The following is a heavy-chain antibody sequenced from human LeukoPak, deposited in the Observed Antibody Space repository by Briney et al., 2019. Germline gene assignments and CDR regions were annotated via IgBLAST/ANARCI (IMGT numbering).Heavy chain of an antibody. CDR2: IRYDESDK. CDR3: ARGPGYYSDPSGY. Sequence: GGSLRLSCAASGFTFSSYGMHWIRQAPGKGLEWVAFIRYDESDKYYADSVKGRFTISRDNSKNTLYLQMNSLRAEDTAVYYCARGPGYYSDPSGYWGQGTLVTVSS. V-gene: IGHV3-30*02. J-gene: IGHJ4*02. CDR1: GFTFSSYG. D-gene: IGHD3-22*01.